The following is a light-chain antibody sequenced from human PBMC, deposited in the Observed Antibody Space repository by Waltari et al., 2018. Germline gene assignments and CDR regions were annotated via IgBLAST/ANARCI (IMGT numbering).Light chain of an antibody. CDR2: LGS. CDR3: MQSLQALWT. V-gene: IGKV2-28*01. CDR1: QSLLHRNGKNY. J-gene: IGKJ1*01. Sequence: DIVVTQSPLSLPVTPGEPASISCRSSQSLLHRNGKNYLDCYLQKPGQSPQLLIYLGSNRASGVPDRFSGSGSGTDFTLRISRVEAEDVGVYYCMQSLQALWTFGPGTKLEI.